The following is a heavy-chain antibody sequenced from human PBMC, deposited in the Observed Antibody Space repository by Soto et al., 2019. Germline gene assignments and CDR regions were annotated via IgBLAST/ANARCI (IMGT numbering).Heavy chain of an antibody. V-gene: IGHV3-23*01. CDR2: VTGSGSRT. J-gene: IGHJ5*02. CDR1: RFTFSTYA. Sequence: VGSLRLSCAASRFTFSTYAMNWVRQAPGKGLEWVSGVTGSGSRTYYADSVKGRFTISRDNSKNTLYLQMNSLRAEDTAIYYCAKEPNEWPFNWFDPSGHGTLVTVS. CDR3: AKEPNEWPFNWFDP. D-gene: IGHD3-3*01.